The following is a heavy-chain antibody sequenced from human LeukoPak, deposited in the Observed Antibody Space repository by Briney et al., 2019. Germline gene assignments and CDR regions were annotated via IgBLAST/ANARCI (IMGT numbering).Heavy chain of an antibody. CDR1: GFTFSSYV. J-gene: IGHJ4*02. Sequence: GGSLRLSCAASGFTFSSYVMIWVRQAPGKGLEWVSGIIGSGVSTDYADSVKGRFTISRDNSKNTLYLQMNSLRAEDTAVYYCAKGRWGDYWGQGTLDTVSS. CDR2: IIGSGVST. D-gene: IGHD3-16*01. V-gene: IGHV3-23*01. CDR3: AKGRWGDY.